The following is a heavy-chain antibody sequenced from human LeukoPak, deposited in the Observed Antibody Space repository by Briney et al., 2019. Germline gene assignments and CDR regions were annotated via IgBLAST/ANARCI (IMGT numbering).Heavy chain of an antibody. CDR2: VNPNSGDT. Sequence: ASVKVSCKASGYTFTTFEISWVRQAPGQGLEWMGWVNPNSGDTGYAHQIQGRVNLTRNTAIATAYMELSSLKSEDTAVYYCARVDTGLTYWGQGTLIIVSS. V-gene: IGHV1-8*02. CDR1: GYTFTTFE. D-gene: IGHD2-8*02. CDR3: ARVDTGLTY. J-gene: IGHJ4*02.